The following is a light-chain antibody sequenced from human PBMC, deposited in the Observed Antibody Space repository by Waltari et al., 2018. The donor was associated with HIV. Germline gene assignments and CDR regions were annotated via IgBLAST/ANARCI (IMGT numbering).Light chain of an antibody. Sequence: QLVLTQSPSASASLGASVKPTCTLSSGHSTYALEWHQQQPEKGPRYLMKLNSDGSHSKGDGIPDRFSGSSSGAERYLTISSLQSEDEADYYCQTWGTGILVFGGGTKLTVL. CDR2: LNSDGSH. CDR1: SGHSTYA. J-gene: IGLJ3*02. V-gene: IGLV4-69*01. CDR3: QTWGTGILV.